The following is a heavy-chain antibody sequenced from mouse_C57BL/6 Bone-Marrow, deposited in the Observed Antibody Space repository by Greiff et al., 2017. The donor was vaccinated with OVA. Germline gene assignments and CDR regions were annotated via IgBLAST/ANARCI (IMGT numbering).Heavy chain of an antibody. V-gene: IGHV1-4*01. CDR3: ARDDYDEEPSWYFDV. Sequence: QVQLQQSGAELARPGASVKMSCKASGYTFPSYTMHWVKQRPGQGLEWIGYINPSSGYTKYNQKFKDKATLTADKSSSTAYMQLSSLTSEDSAVYYCARDDYDEEPSWYFDVWGTGTTVTVSS. D-gene: IGHD2-4*01. CDR1: GYTFPSYT. J-gene: IGHJ1*03. CDR2: INPSSGYT.